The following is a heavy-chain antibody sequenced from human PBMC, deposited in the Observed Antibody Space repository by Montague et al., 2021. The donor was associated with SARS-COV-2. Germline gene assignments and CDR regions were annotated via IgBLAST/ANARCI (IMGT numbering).Heavy chain of an antibody. CDR1: GGSISSSNW. CDR3: VYRDYYYYYGMDV. Sequence: SETLSLTCAVSGGSISSSNWWSWVRQPPGKGLEWIGEIYHSGSTNYNPSLKSRVTISVDKSKNQFSLKLSSVTAADTAVYYCVYRDYYYYYGMDVWGQGTMVTVSS. CDR2: IYHSGST. J-gene: IGHJ6*02. D-gene: IGHD5-12*01. V-gene: IGHV4-4*02.